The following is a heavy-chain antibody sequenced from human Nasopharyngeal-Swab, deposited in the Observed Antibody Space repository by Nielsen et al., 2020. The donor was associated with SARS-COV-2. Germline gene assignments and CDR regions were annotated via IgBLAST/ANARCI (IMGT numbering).Heavy chain of an antibody. CDR1: GGSISSYY. J-gene: IGHJ5*02. Sequence: SETLSLTCTVSGGSISSYYWSWIRRPPGKGLEWIGYIYYSGSTNYNPSLKSRVTISVDTSKNQFSLKLSSVTAADTAVYYCARDHQGYCSSTSCHNWFDPWGQGTLVTVSS. CDR2: IYYSGST. V-gene: IGHV4-59*01. CDR3: ARDHQGYCSSTSCHNWFDP. D-gene: IGHD2-2*01.